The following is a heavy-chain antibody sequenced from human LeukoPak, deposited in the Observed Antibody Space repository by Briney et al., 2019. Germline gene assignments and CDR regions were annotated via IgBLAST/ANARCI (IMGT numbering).Heavy chain of an antibody. CDR1: GFTFSSYA. Sequence: GGSLRLSCAASGFTFSSYAMHWVRQAPGKGLEWVAVISYDGSNKYYADSVKGRFTISRDNSKNTLYLQMNSLRAEDTAVYYCARDHDSTSAYYYYYYMDVWQRDHGHRLL. CDR3: ARDHDSTSAYYYYYYMDV. CDR2: ISYDGSNK. J-gene: IGHJ6*03. V-gene: IGHV3-30*01. D-gene: IGHD2-2*01.